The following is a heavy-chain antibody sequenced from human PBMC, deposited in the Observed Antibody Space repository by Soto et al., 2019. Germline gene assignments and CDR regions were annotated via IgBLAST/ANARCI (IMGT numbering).Heavy chain of an antibody. CDR1: GGTISSYY. V-gene: IGHV4-59*12. CDR2: IYYSGST. Sequence: PSETLSLTCTVSGGTISSYYWSWIRQKPGKGLEWIGYIYYSGSTNYNPSLKSRVTISVDTSKNQFSLKLSSVTAADTAVYYCARGRCTSCYAYYYYYYYMDVWGKGTTVTVSS. D-gene: IGHD2-2*01. CDR3: ARGRCTSCYAYYYYYYYMDV. J-gene: IGHJ6*03.